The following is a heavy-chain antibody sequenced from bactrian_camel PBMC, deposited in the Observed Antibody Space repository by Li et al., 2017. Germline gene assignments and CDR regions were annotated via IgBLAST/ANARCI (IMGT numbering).Heavy chain of an antibody. CDR3: ATPMY. J-gene: IGHJ4*01. V-gene: IGHV3S10*01. CDR1: GFTFNRFY. CDR2: SYSDGRS. Sequence: DVQLVESGGGLVQPGGSLRLSCGASGFTFNRFYMYWIRQGPGKGLEWVATSYSDGRSLYTDSVTGRFTLSRDNVKNTVTLQMDRLQSEDTGVYYCATPMYWGRGTQVTVS.